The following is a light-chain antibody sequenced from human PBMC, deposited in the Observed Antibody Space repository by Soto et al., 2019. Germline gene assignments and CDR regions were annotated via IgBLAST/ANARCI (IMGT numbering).Light chain of an antibody. J-gene: IGKJ5*01. Sequence: EIVLTQSPATLSLSPGERATISCRASQSVISYLAWYQQKPGQAPRLLIYDASNRATGIPARFSGSGSGTDFTLTISSLEPEDFAIYYCQQRFNWPPITFGQGTRLEIK. CDR1: QSVISY. CDR3: QQRFNWPPIT. V-gene: IGKV3-11*01. CDR2: DAS.